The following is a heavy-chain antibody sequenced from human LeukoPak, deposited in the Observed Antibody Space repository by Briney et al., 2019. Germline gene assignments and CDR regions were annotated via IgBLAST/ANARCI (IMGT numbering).Heavy chain of an antibody. CDR3: VKDPRDTYGTNWFVS. D-gene: IGHD2-21*01. V-gene: IGHV3-23*01. Sequence: GGSLRLFCVARGFSFGNYAMRWARQAPGKGLQWVSQISGTGGATWYAGFARDRFTISRDNSKKTLYLQMSGLRVEDTAMYYCVKDPRDTYGTNWFVSWGQGTLLIVSS. J-gene: IGHJ5*01. CDR2: ISGTGGAT. CDR1: GFSFGNYA.